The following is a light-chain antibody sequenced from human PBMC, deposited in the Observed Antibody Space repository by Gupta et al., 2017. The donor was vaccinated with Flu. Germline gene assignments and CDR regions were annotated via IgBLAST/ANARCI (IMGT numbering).Light chain of an antibody. CDR2: DAS. CDR3: QQRKT. Sequence: MVLTLSPASLSLSTGERATPSCSASQSVSSYLAWYQQKPGEAPRLLIYDASNRATGIPARFSGSGSGTDFTLTISSLEPEDFAVYYCQQRKTFGQGTKVEIK. V-gene: IGKV3-11*01. CDR1: QSVSSY. J-gene: IGKJ1*01.